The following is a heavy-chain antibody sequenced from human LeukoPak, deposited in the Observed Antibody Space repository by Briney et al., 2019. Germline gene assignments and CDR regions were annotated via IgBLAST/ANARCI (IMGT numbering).Heavy chain of an antibody. V-gene: IGHV3-66*02. J-gene: IGHJ3*02. Sequence: PGGSLRLSCAAPGFTVSSKYMSWVRQAPGKGLEWVSVIYSGGSTYYADSVKGRFTISRDNSKNTLYLQMNSLRAEDTAVYYCARGSHAGREAFDIWGQGTMVTVSS. CDR1: GFTVSSKY. CDR2: IYSGGST. CDR3: ARGSHAGREAFDI. D-gene: IGHD2-2*01.